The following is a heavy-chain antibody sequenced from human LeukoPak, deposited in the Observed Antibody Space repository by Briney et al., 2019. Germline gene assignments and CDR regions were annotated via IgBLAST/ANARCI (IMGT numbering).Heavy chain of an antibody. CDR2: INHSGST. CDR1: GGSFSGYY. Sequence: SETLSLTCAVYGGSFSGYYWSWIRQPPGKGLEWIGAINHSGSTDYNPSLKSRVTISVDTSKNQFSLKLSSVTAADTAVYYCARGGGGYCSSTSCSNWFDPWGQGTLVTVSS. J-gene: IGHJ5*02. CDR3: ARGGGGYCSSTSCSNWFDP. V-gene: IGHV4-34*01. D-gene: IGHD2-2*03.